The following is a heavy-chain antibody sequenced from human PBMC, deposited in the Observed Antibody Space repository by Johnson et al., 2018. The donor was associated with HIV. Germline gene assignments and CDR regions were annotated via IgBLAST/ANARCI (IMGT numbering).Heavy chain of an antibody. CDR3: AKAVGGYAFDI. Sequence: QVQLVESGGGLIQPGGSLRLSCAASGFTVSSYYMSWIRQAPGKGLEWVSYISESGTTIYYADSVKGRFTISRDNAKNSLYLQMNSLRAEYTAVYYCAKAVGGYAFDIWGQGTMVTVSS. J-gene: IGHJ3*02. D-gene: IGHD1-26*01. V-gene: IGHV3-11*04. CDR2: ISESGTTI. CDR1: GFTVSSYY.